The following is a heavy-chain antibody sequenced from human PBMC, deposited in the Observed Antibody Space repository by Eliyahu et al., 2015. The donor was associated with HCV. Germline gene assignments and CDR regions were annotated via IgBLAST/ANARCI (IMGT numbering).Heavy chain of an antibody. D-gene: IGHD6-19*01. Sequence: EVQLVESGGGLVQPGGSXRLSCAAXGFTLSDHYMDWVRQASGKGLEWVGRTRNKANSYSTEYAASVKGRFTISRDESKNSLYLQMNSLKTDDTAVYYCVRVVHTSGWYPTDWGQGTLVTVSS. CDR3: VRVVHTSGWYPTD. CDR2: TRNKANSYST. J-gene: IGHJ4*02. CDR1: GFTLSDHY. V-gene: IGHV3-72*01.